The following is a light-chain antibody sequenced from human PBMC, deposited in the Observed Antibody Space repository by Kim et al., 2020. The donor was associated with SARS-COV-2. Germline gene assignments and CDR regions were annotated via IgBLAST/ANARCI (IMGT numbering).Light chain of an antibody. CDR3: NSRDRNANVV. V-gene: IGLV3-19*01. J-gene: IGLJ3*02. Sequence: SSELTQDPAVSVALGQIVSITCYGESLTSYYATWYQKKPGQVPIVVIYGKNNRPSGIPDGLTVSSSGNTASLPITGTQAGDGADFYCNSRDRNANVVFGG. CDR2: GKN. CDR1: SLTSYY.